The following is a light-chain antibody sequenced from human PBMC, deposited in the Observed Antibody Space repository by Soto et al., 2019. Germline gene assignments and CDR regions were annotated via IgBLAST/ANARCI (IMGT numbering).Light chain of an antibody. V-gene: IGKV3-20*01. CDR1: QGVSNNH. J-gene: IGKJ1*01. Sequence: IVLTQSPGTLSLSPGERATLSCRASQGVSNNHVAWYQQKPGQAPRLVIYGAFSRATGIPDRFSGSGSGTDFTLIISRLEPEDSAVYYCQHYSSSLWTFGQGTKVEIK. CDR3: QHYSSSLWT. CDR2: GAF.